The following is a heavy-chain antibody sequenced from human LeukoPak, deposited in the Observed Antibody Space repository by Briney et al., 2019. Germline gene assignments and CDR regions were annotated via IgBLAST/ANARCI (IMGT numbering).Heavy chain of an antibody. V-gene: IGHV4-34*01. CDR3: ARAGYSHMDV. Sequence: SETLSLTCAVYGGSFSGYYWSWIRQPPGKGLEWIGEINHSGSTNYNPSLKSRVTISVDTSKNQFSLKLSSVTAADTAVYYCARAGYSHMDVWGKGTTVTVSS. D-gene: IGHD2-21*01. CDR1: GGSFSGYY. CDR2: INHSGST. J-gene: IGHJ6*04.